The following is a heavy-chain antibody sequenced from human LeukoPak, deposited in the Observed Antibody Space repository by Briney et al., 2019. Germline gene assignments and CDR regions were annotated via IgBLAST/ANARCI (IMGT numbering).Heavy chain of an antibody. CDR1: GGSFSGYY. Sequence: SETLSLTCAVYGGSFSGYYWSWIRQPPGKGLEWIGEINHSGSTNYNPSLKSRVTISVDTSKNQFSLKLSSVTAADTAVYYCARDRGRYGDPDYYYGMDVWGQGTTVTVSS. V-gene: IGHV4-34*01. D-gene: IGHD4-17*01. CDR2: INHSGST. CDR3: ARDRGRYGDPDYYYGMDV. J-gene: IGHJ6*02.